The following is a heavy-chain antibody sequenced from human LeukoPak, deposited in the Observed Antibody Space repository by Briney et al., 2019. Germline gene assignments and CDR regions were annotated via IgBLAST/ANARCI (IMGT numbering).Heavy chain of an antibody. V-gene: IGHV3-11*04. D-gene: IGHD5-18*01. Sequence: KPGGSLRLSCAGSGFTFSDYYMSWTRQAPGKGLEWVSYISSSGSTIYYADSVKGRFTISRDNAKNSLYLQMNSLRAEDTAVYYCARSAVDTAMDEDAFDIWGQGTMGTVSS. CDR1: GFTFSDYY. CDR2: ISSSGSTI. CDR3: ARSAVDTAMDEDAFDI. J-gene: IGHJ3*02.